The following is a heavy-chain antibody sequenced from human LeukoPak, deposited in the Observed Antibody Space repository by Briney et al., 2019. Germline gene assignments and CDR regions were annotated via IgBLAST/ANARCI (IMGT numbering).Heavy chain of an antibody. D-gene: IGHD4-17*01. CDR2: IKEDGSVK. CDR3: ARGARKGDDYGGFFDY. CDR1: GFTFTKHW. J-gene: IGHJ4*02. Sequence: GGSLRLSCVASGFTFTKHWMSWVRQAPGRGLEWVANIKEDGSVKNYVDSVKGRFTISRDNARNSVSLQMNSLRREDTAVYYCARGARKGDDYGGFFDYWGQGTLVSVSS. V-gene: IGHV3-7*01.